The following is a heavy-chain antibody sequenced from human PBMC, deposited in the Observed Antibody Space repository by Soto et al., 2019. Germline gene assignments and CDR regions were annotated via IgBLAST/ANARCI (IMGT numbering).Heavy chain of an antibody. Sequence: EVHLLESGGDLVQPGGSLRLSGTASGLTFSTYAMSWVRQAPWKVLEWVSAIGGSGTGGRTYYADSVKGRFTISRDNSKTTVYLQTNSLRADDTAVYYCAKSAGGLDGYHPDYYGMEVWGQGNTVTVSS. V-gene: IGHV3-23*01. J-gene: IGHJ6*02. CDR1: GLTFSTYA. D-gene: IGHD5-12*01. CDR2: IGGSGTGGRT. CDR3: AKSAGGLDGYHPDYYGMEV.